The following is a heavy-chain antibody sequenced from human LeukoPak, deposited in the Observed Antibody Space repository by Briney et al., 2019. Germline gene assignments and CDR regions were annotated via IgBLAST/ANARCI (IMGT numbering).Heavy chain of an antibody. V-gene: IGHV3-23*01. CDR3: AILTVTTAY. CDR1: GFTFSSYA. Sequence: PGGSLRLSCAASGFTFSSYAMSWVRQIPGKGLEWVSGINGNGGSTNYADSVKGRFTISRDNSKNTLYLQMNSLRAEDTAVYYCAILTVTTAYWGQGTLVTASS. D-gene: IGHD4-17*01. J-gene: IGHJ4*02. CDR2: INGNGGST.